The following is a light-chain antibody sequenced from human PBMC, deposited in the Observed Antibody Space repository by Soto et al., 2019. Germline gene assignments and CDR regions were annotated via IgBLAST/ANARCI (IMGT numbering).Light chain of an antibody. Sequence: EIVLTQSPATLSLSPGERATLSCRASQSVSSYLAWYQQKPGQAPRLLISDASNRATGIPARFSGSGSGTDFTLTISSLEPEDFAVYYCQQRSNWPGRTFGGGTKVEIK. CDR1: QSVSSY. J-gene: IGKJ4*01. CDR3: QQRSNWPGRT. CDR2: DAS. V-gene: IGKV3-11*01.